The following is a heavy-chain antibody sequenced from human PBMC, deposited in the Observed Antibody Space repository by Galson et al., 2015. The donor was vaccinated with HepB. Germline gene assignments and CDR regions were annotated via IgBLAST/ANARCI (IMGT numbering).Heavy chain of an antibody. CDR1: GFTFSSYA. D-gene: IGHD6-13*01. CDR2: ISYDGSIK. CDR3: ARDLWSAAGFPGI. V-gene: IGHV3-30-3*01. J-gene: IGHJ4*02. Sequence: SLRLSCAASGFTFSSYAMHWVRQAPGKGLEWAAVISYDGSIKYYGDSVKGRFTISRDNSKNTLYVQMNSLRAEDTAVYYCARDLWSAAGFPGIWGQGTLVTVSS.